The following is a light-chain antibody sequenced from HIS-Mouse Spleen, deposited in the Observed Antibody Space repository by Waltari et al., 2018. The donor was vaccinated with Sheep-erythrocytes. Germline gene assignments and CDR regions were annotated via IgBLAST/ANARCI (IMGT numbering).Light chain of an antibody. J-gene: IGLJ1*01. Sequence: SYELTQPPSVSVSPGQTASITCSGDKLGDKYACWYQQKPGQSPVLVIYQDSKRPSGIPARFSGSNTRNTATLTISGTQAMDEADYFCQAWDSSTYVFGTGTKVTVL. V-gene: IGLV3-1*01. CDR1: KLGDKY. CDR3: QAWDSSTYV. CDR2: QDS.